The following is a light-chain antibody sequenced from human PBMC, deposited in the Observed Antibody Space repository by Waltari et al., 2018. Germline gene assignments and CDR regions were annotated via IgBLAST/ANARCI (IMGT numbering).Light chain of an antibody. V-gene: IGLV2-8*01. CDR3: SSYAGSNNRYV. CDR1: SSDVVGYNY. CDR2: EVS. Sequence: QSPLTPPPPAPASPRQSVTISCTATSSDVVGYNYFSRYQQHPGKAPKLMIYEVSKRPSGVPDRFSGSKSGNTASLTVSGLQAEDEADYYCSSYAGSNNRYVFGTGTKVTVL. J-gene: IGLJ1*01.